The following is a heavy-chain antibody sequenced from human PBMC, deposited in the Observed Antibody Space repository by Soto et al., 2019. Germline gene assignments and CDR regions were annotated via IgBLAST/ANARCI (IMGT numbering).Heavy chain of an antibody. Sequence: GESLKISCKGSGYSFTSYWIGWVRQMPGKGLEGMGIIYPGDSDTRYSPSFQGQVTISADKSISTAYLQWSSLKASDTAMYYCAGGGVRGVITRTRDYYGMDVWGQGTTVT. CDR3: AGGGVRGVITRTRDYYGMDV. J-gene: IGHJ6*02. CDR1: GYSFTSYW. V-gene: IGHV5-51*01. CDR2: IYPGDSDT. D-gene: IGHD3-10*01.